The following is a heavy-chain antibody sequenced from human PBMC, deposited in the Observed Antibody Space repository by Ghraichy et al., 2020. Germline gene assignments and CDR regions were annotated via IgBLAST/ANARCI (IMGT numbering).Heavy chain of an antibody. Sequence: GGSLRLSCAASGFTFSLYSMSWVRQAPGKGLEWLAYISSSSTNIYYADSVKGRFTVSRDNARNSLDLQLNSLRDEDTAVYYCASDGYYGSGSHSDHWGQGTLVTV. CDR2: ISSSSTNI. CDR3: ASDGYYGSGSHSDH. D-gene: IGHD3-10*01. CDR1: GFTFSLYS. J-gene: IGHJ4*02. V-gene: IGHV3-48*02.